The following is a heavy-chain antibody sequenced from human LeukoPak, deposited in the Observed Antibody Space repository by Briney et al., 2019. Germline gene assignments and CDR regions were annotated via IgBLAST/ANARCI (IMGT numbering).Heavy chain of an antibody. CDR2: ISSSSSYI. CDR3: ARADTTHPYYFGY. Sequence: PGGSLRLSCAASGFTFSSYSMNWVRQAPGKGLEWVSSISSSSSYIYYADSVKGRFTISRDNAKNSLYLQVNSLRAEDTAVYYCARADTTHPYYFGYWGQGTLVTVSS. D-gene: IGHD5-18*01. V-gene: IGHV3-21*01. CDR1: GFTFSSYS. J-gene: IGHJ4*02.